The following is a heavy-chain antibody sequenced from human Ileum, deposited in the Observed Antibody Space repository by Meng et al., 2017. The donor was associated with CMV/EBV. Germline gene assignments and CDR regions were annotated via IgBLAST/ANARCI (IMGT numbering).Heavy chain of an antibody. J-gene: IGHJ4*02. CDR2: INHSGST. CDR3: ASRETYYYDSSGYYQGDY. D-gene: IGHD3-22*01. V-gene: IGHV4-34*01. Sequence: GSFSGYYWSWIRQPPGKGLEWIGEINHSGSTNYNPSLKSRVTISVDTSKNQFSLKLSSVTAADTAVYYCASRETYYYDSSGYYQGDYWGQGTLVTVSS. CDR1: GSFSGYY.